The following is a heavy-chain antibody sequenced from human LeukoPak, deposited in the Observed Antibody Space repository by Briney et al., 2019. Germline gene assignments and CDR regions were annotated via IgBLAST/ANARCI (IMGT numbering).Heavy chain of an antibody. CDR1: GYTFTSYA. J-gene: IGHJ4*02. Sequence: ASVKVSCKASGYTFTSYAIHWVRQAPGQRLEWMGWISAGNGNTKYSQNFQGRVTFISNTSATTAFMELSSLRSEDTAVYYCARGPPNWGYDYWGQGTLVTVSS. CDR3: ARGPPNWGYDY. V-gene: IGHV1-3*01. CDR2: ISAGNGNT. D-gene: IGHD7-27*01.